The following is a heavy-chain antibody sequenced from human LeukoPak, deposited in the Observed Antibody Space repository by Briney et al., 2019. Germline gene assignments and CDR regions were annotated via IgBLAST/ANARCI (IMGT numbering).Heavy chain of an antibody. Sequence: SETLSLTCTVSGGSISSYYWSWIRQPPGKGLEWIGYINYSGSTSYNPSLKSRVTISMDTSKIQFSLKLSSVTAADTAFYYCARGRYSCASFDPWGQGTLVTVSS. D-gene: IGHD5-18*01. CDR3: ARGRYSCASFDP. CDR1: GGSISSYY. CDR2: INYSGST. J-gene: IGHJ5*02. V-gene: IGHV4-59*01.